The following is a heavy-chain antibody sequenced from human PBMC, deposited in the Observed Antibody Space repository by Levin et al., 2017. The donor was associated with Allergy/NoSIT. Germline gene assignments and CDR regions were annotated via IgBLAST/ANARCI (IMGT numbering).Heavy chain of an antibody. J-gene: IGHJ6*02. CDR2: ITPMFGTT. Sequence: GASVKVSCKASGGTFSTYRIIWVRQAPGQGLEWMGGITPMFGTTSYPQKFEARVTLTADKSTSVAYMELTSLTSADPAVYYSATAQTYPFHRSYYYGMDVWGQGTTVNVSS. CDR1: GGTFSTYR. V-gene: IGHV1-69*06. CDR3: ATAQTYPFHRSYYYGMDV. D-gene: IGHD3-16*01.